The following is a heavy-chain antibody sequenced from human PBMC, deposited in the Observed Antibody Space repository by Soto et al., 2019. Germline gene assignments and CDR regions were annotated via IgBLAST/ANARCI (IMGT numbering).Heavy chain of an antibody. CDR2: IYKGGSI. V-gene: IGHV4-59*08. J-gene: IGHJ4*02. D-gene: IGHD5-12*01. Sequence: SEALSLTCTVSGDSISSSYWSWIRQSPGKGLEWIGYIYKGGSINYNPSLKSRVTISVDTSKNQFSLKLSSVTAADTAVYYCARQSGYDFYGFDYWGQGTLVTVSS. CDR1: GDSISSSY. CDR3: ARQSGYDFYGFDY.